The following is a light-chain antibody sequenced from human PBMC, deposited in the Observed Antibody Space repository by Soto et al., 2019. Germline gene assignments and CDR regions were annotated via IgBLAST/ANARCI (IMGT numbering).Light chain of an antibody. CDR1: QSVSSN. J-gene: IGKJ1*01. Sequence: EIVMTQSPATLSCSPGERATLSCMASQSVSSNLAWYQQKPGQAPRLLIYGASTRATGIPARFSGSGSGTEFTLTISSLQSEDFAVYYCQQYKNWLPWKCGQGNKVDIK. V-gene: IGKV3-15*01. CDR3: QQYKNWLPWK. CDR2: GAS.